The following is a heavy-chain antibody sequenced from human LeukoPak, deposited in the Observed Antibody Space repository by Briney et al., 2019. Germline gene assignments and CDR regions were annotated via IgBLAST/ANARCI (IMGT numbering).Heavy chain of an antibody. CDR3: AKEGHSSSWYLVTSEYFQH. D-gene: IGHD6-13*01. V-gene: IGHV3-23*01. CDR1: GFTSSSYA. Sequence: PGGSLRLSCAASGFTSSSYAMSWVRQAPGKGLEWVSAISGSGGSTYYADSVKGRFTISRDNSKNTLYLQMNSLRAEDTAVYYCAKEGHSSSWYLVTSEYFQHWGQGTLVTVSS. J-gene: IGHJ1*01. CDR2: ISGSGGST.